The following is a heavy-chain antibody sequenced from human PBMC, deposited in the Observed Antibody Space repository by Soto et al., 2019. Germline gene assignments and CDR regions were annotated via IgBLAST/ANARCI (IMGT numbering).Heavy chain of an antibody. CDR1: GFTFSSFS. CDR2: ISYDGSNK. V-gene: IGHV3-30-3*01. Sequence: QVQLVESGGGVVQPGRSLRLSCAASGFTFSSFSLHWVRQAPGKGLEWLALISYDGSNKYNADSVKGRFTISRDNSKNTLYLHVNSLRPEDTAVYYCARPTAVAGTPEFDYWGQGTLVTVSS. CDR3: ARPTAVAGTPEFDY. D-gene: IGHD6-19*01. J-gene: IGHJ4*02.